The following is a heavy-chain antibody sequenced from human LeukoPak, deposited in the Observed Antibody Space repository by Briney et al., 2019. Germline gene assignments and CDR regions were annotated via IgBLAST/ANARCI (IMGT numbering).Heavy chain of an antibody. CDR2: IYYSGSN. Sequence: PSETLSLTCTVSGGSISSSSYYWGWIRQPPGKGLEWIGSIYYSGSNYYNPSLKSRVIISVDTSKNQFSLKLSSVTAADTAVYYCATRYRSMIVVGVDYWGQGTLVTVSS. D-gene: IGHD3-22*01. CDR3: ATRYRSMIVVGVDY. J-gene: IGHJ4*02. V-gene: IGHV4-39*01. CDR1: GGSISSSSYY.